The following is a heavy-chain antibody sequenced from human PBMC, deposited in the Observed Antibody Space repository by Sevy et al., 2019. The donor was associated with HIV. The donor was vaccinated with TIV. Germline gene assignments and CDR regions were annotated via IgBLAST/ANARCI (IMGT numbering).Heavy chain of an antibody. Sequence: GGSLRLSCTASGFTFGKYSMSWVRQPPGKGLEWVSTFSFGCGEINYADSAKGRFTISRDNSKSSLYLQMNNLRPEDTAVYYCAREGCTKPHDYWGQGTLVTVSS. CDR2: FSFGCGEI. CDR3: AREGCTKPHDY. J-gene: IGHJ4*02. CDR1: GFTFGKYS. V-gene: IGHV3-23*01. D-gene: IGHD2-8*01.